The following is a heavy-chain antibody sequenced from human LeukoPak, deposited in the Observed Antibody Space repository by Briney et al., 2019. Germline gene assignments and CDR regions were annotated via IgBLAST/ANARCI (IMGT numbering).Heavy chain of an antibody. Sequence: QTGGSLRLSCAASGFTFSRSWMSWVRQPPGKGLEWVANISPDGSTKYHMDSVKGRFTISRDNAKDSLYLEMSRLRDDVTAMYYCATGASGSWDFGGQGTLVTVSS. V-gene: IGHV3-7*03. CDR1: GFTFSRSW. J-gene: IGHJ4*02. CDR3: ATGASGSWDF. D-gene: IGHD6-13*01. CDR2: ISPDGSTK.